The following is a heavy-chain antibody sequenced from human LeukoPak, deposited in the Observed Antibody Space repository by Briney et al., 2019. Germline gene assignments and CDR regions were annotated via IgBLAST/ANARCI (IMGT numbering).Heavy chain of an antibody. D-gene: IGHD3-10*01. CDR1: GFTFRNYV. Sequence: GGSLGLSCAASGFTFRNYVIHRVRQAPGKGLEWVAVTSSDLNVKLYADSVKGRFTISRDNSRSTLYLQMNSLRPEDTAIYYCAREGYYGSGSPPSLYFDYWGQGTLVTVSS. V-gene: IGHV3-30-3*01. CDR2: TSSDLNVK. CDR3: AREGYYGSGSPPSLYFDY. J-gene: IGHJ4*02.